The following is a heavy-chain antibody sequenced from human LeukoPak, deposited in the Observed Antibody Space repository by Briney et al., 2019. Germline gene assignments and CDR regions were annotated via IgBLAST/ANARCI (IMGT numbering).Heavy chain of an antibody. Sequence: GASVKVSCKASGYTFTSYGISWVRQAPGQGLEWMGWISAYNGNTNYAQKLQGSVTMTTDTSTSTAYMELRSLRSDDTAVYYCARGGVDCSGGSCPKSWFDPWGQGTLVTVSS. CDR2: ISAYNGNT. D-gene: IGHD2-15*01. V-gene: IGHV1-18*01. J-gene: IGHJ5*02. CDR3: ARGGVDCSGGSCPKSWFDP. CDR1: GYTFTSYG.